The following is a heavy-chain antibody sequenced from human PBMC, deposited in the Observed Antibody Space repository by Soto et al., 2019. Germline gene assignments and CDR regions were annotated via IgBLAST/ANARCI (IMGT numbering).Heavy chain of an antibody. Sequence: QLLQSGGGLVQPGGSLTLSCAASGFPFGTTDMSWVRQAPGEGLEWVSTIDGSGGITFYADSVKGRFTISRDNSRNTVDLQMNSLRGDDTALYYCVKNSGWFNTWGQGALVTVSS. CDR3: VKNSGWFNT. CDR2: IDGSGGIT. V-gene: IGHV3-23*01. CDR1: GFPFGTTD. D-gene: IGHD3-10*01. J-gene: IGHJ5*02.